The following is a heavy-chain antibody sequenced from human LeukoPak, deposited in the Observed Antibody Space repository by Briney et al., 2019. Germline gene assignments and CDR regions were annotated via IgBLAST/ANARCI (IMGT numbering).Heavy chain of an antibody. V-gene: IGHV5-51*01. Sequence: GESLKISCEGSGYSFTTYWIGWVRQMPGKGLEWMGIIYPGDSNTRYSPSFQGQVTISADKSISTAYLQWSSLRASDTAMYYCARRGGSYPDAFDIWGQGTMVTVSS. CDR1: GYSFTTYW. D-gene: IGHD1-26*01. CDR3: ARRGGSYPDAFDI. CDR2: IYPGDSNT. J-gene: IGHJ3*02.